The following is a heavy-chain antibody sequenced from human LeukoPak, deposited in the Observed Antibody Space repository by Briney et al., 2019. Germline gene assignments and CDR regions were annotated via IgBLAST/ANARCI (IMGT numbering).Heavy chain of an antibody. J-gene: IGHJ6*02. CDR3: AIDARPDYYYYGMDV. CDR1: GFTFGDYY. Sequence: GGSLRLSCAASGFTFGDYYMSWIRQAPGKGLEWVSYISSSGSTIYYADSVKGRFTISRDNAKNSLYLQMNSLRAEDTAVYYCAIDARPDYYYYGMDVWGQGTTVTVSS. CDR2: ISSSGSTI. V-gene: IGHV3-11*01.